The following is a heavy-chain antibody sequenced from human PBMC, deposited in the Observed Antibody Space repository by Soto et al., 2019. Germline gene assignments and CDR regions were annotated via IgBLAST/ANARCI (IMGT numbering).Heavy chain of an antibody. J-gene: IGHJ3*02. Sequence: QVQLQESGPGPVKPSETLSLTCTVSGGSISSFYWSWIRQPPGKGLEWIGYIYYSGSTNYNPSLKSRVTISVDTSKKQFSLKLSSVTAADTAVYYCARYSSSPSRAFDIWGQGTMVTVSS. V-gene: IGHV4-59*01. CDR3: ARYSSSPSRAFDI. CDR1: GGSISSFY. CDR2: IYYSGST. D-gene: IGHD6-13*01.